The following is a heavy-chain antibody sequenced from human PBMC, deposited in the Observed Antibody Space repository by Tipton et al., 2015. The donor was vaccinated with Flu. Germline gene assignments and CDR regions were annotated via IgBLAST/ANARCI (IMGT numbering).Heavy chain of an antibody. J-gene: IGHJ5*02. D-gene: IGHD2-15*01. V-gene: IGHV3-49*04. CDR3: ARAEDIAYDWFDP. Sequence: SLRLSCAASGLNFDTYWMHWVRHAPGKGLGWVGFIRSKAYGGTTEYAASVKGRFTISRDNSKSIVYLQMNSLKTEDTAVYYYARAEDIAYDWFDPWGQGTLVTVSS. CDR1: GLNFDTYW. CDR2: IRSKAYGGTT.